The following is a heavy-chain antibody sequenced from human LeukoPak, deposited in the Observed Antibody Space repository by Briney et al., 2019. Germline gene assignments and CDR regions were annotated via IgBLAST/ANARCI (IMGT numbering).Heavy chain of an antibody. CDR2: IKSKTDGGTT. J-gene: IGHJ4*02. V-gene: IGHV3-15*01. D-gene: IGHD1-26*01. CDR3: TTDRGSYYTDY. CDR1: GFTFSNAW. Sequence: GGSLRLSCAAPGFTFSNAWMSWVRQAPGKGLEWVGRIKSKTDGGTTDYAAPVKGRFTISRDDSKNTLYLQMNSLKTEDTAVYYCTTDRGSYYTDYWGQGTLVTVSS.